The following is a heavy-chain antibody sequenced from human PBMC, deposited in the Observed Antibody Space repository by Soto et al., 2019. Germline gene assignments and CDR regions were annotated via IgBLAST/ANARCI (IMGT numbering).Heavy chain of an antibody. CDR2: IFSGGGT. D-gene: IGHD5-18*01. J-gene: IGHJ4*02. CDR3: AGGNSNGYFDY. CDR1: GFTVGSNY. Sequence: GGSLRLSCAASGFTVGSNYMFWVRQAPGKGLEWVSTIFSGGGTYYADSVKGRFTISRDNPKNTLYLQMNSLRAEDTAVYYCAGGNSNGYFDYWGQGTLVTVSS. V-gene: IGHV3-66*01.